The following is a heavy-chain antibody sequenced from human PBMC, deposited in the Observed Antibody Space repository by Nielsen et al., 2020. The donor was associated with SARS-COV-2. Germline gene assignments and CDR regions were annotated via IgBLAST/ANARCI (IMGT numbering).Heavy chain of an antibody. V-gene: IGHV3-30*18. CDR1: GFTFSTYG. CDR3: AKDWTAIVAVPSGGVDY. J-gene: IGHJ4*02. Sequence: GESLKISCAASGFTFSTYGMHWVRQAPGKGLEWVAAISYDGSNKYYVDSVKGRFTISRDNSKNTLYLQMGSLREEDTAVYYCAKDWTAIVAVPSGGVDYWGQGTLVTVSS. D-gene: IGHD2-15*01. CDR2: ISYDGSNK.